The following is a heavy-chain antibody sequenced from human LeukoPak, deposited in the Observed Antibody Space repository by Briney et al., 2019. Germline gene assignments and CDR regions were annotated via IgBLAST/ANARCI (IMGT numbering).Heavy chain of an antibody. D-gene: IGHD6-19*01. CDR1: GFTFSSYG. Sequence: GGSLRLSCAASGFTFSSYGMYWVRQAPGKGLEWVAVISYDGSNKYYADSVKGRFTISRDNSKNTLYLQMNSLRAEDTAVYYCVGTGGWYVRGYFDYWGQGTLVTVSS. V-gene: IGHV3-30*03. J-gene: IGHJ4*02. CDR3: VGTGGWYVRGYFDY. CDR2: ISYDGSNK.